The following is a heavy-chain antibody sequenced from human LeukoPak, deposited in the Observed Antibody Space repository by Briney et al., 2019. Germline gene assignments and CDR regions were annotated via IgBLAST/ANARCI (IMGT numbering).Heavy chain of an antibody. D-gene: IGHD3-3*01. CDR2: IYYSGST. CDR1: GGSISSYY. Sequence: SETLSLTCTVSGGSISSYYWSWIRQPPGKGLEWIGYIYYSGSTNYNPSLKSRVTISVDTSKNQFSLKLSSVTAADTAVYYCARVVCDFWSGYWLGAFDIWGQGTMVTVSS. J-gene: IGHJ3*02. V-gene: IGHV4-59*01. CDR3: ARVVCDFWSGYWLGAFDI.